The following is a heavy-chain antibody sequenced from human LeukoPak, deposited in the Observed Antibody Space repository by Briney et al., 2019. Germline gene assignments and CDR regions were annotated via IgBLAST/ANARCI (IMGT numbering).Heavy chain of an antibody. CDR1: GFTFSGSA. CDR3: TRHPESGYCSGGSCWVDY. J-gene: IGHJ4*02. D-gene: IGHD2-15*01. Sequence: PGGSLRLSCAASGFTFSGSAMHWVRQASGKGLEWVGRIRSRPNSYATAYAASVKGRFTISRDDSKNTAYLQMNSLKTEDTAVYYCTRHPESGYCSGGSCWVDYWGQGTLVTVSS. CDR2: IRSRPNSYAT. V-gene: IGHV3-73*01.